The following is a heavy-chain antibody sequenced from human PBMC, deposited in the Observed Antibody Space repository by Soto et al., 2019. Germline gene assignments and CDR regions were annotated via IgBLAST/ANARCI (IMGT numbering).Heavy chain of an antibody. CDR1: GFTFSSYA. V-gene: IGHV3-23*01. J-gene: IGHJ4*02. Sequence: EVQLLESGGGLVQPGGSLRLSCAASGFTFSSYAMSWVRQAPGKGLEWVSAISGSGGSTYYADSVKGRYTISRDNSKNTLYLQMNSLRAEDTAVYYCEKDGRGHSSGWQYCGQGPLVTVSS. CDR2: ISGSGGST. CDR3: EKDGRGHSSGWQY. D-gene: IGHD6-19*01.